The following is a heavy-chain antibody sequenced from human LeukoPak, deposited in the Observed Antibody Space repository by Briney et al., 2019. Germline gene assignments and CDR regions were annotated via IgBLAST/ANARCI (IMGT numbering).Heavy chain of an antibody. J-gene: IGHJ6*02. CDR1: GFTFSDYY. CDR2: ISSSGSTI. D-gene: IGHD3-16*01. Sequence: PGGSLRFSCAASGFTFSDYYMSGIRQAPGKGLEWVSYISSSGSTIYYADSVKGRFTISRDNAKNSLYLQMNSLRAEDTAVYYCARIRSGTHDNYYYYGMDVWGQGTTVTVSS. V-gene: IGHV3-11*01. CDR3: ARIRSGTHDNYYYYGMDV.